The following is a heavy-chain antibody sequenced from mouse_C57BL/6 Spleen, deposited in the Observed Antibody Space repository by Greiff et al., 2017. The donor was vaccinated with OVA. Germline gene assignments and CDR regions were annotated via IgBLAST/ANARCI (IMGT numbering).Heavy chain of an antibody. CDR2: ISSGSSTI. CDR3: ARGFYYGSSLY. Sequence: EVKLMESGGGLVKPGGSLKLSCAASGFTFSDYGMHWVRQAPEKGLEWVAYISSGSSTIYYADTVKGRFTISRDNAKNTLFLQMTSLRSEDTAMYYCARGFYYGSSLYWGQGTTLTVSS. V-gene: IGHV5-17*01. D-gene: IGHD1-1*01. CDR1: GFTFSDYG. J-gene: IGHJ2*01.